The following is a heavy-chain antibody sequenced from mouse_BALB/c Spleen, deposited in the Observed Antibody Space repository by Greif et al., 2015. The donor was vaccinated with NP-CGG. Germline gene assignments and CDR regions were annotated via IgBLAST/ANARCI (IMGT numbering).Heavy chain of an antibody. CDR3: ARDYLYDSDMVMDD. CDR2: IWAGGST. D-gene: IGHD2-3*01. V-gene: IGHV2-9*02. Sequence: VKLMESGPGLVAPSQSLSITCTVSGFSLTSYGVHWVRQPPGKGLEWLGVIWAGGSTNYNSALMSRLSMSKDNSKSQVFLKMNSLQTEDTASYYCARDYLYDSDMVMDDWGQGSSVTVAS. CDR1: GFSLTSYG. J-gene: IGHJ4*01.